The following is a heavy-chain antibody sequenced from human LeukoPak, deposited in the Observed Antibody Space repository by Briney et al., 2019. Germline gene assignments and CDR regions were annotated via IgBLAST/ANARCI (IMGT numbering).Heavy chain of an antibody. V-gene: IGHV3-21*01. J-gene: IGHJ3*01. D-gene: IGHD2-21*02. CDR2: ISSSSSHI. Sequence: GGSLRLSCAASGFTFSSYSMNWVRQAPGKGLEWVSSISSSSSHIYYADSVKGRFTISRDNSKNSLYLQMNSLRGDERAGYCCASPIGNCGGGCVDAFDLWGQGTMVTVSS. CDR1: GFTFSSYS. CDR3: ASPIGNCGGGCVDAFDL.